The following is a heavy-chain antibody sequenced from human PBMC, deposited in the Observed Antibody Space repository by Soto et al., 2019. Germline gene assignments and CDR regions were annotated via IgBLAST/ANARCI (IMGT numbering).Heavy chain of an antibody. D-gene: IGHD6-13*01. V-gene: IGHV1-2*02. CDR1: GYTFTGYY. CDR3: TIAEAGTGTFDP. Sequence: ASVKVSCKASGYTFTGYYMHWVRQAPGQGLEWMGWINPNSGGTNYAQKFQGRVTMTRDTSISTAYMELSRLRSDDTAVYYCTIAEAGTGTFDPWGQGTLVTVSS. CDR2: INPNSGGT. J-gene: IGHJ5*02.